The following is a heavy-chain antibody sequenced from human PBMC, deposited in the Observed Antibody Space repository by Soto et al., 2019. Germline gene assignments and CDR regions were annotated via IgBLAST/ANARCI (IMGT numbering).Heavy chain of an antibody. CDR2: INPNSGGT. CDR3: ARYSSGWYERLFDY. J-gene: IGHJ4*02. CDR1: GYTFTGYY. D-gene: IGHD6-19*01. V-gene: IGHV1-2*02. Sequence: GASVKVSCKASGYTFTGYYMHWVRQAPGQGLEWMGWINPNSGGTNYAQKFQGRVTMTRDTSISTAYMELSRLRSDGTAVYYCARYSSGWYERLFDYWGQGTLVTVSS.